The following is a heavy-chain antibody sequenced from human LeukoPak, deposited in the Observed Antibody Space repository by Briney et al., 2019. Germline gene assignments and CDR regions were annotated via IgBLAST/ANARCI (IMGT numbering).Heavy chain of an antibody. CDR2: INPSGGST. CDR1: GYTFTSYY. D-gene: IGHD3-3*01. Sequence: GASVKVSCKASGYTFTSYYMHWVRQAPGQGLEWMGIINPSGGSTSYAQKFQGRVTMTRDTSTSTVYMELSSLRSEDTAVYYCARWEWYRSTRYWDRYYYGMDVWGQGTTVTVS. J-gene: IGHJ6*02. V-gene: IGHV1-46*01. CDR3: ARWEWYRSTRYWDRYYYGMDV.